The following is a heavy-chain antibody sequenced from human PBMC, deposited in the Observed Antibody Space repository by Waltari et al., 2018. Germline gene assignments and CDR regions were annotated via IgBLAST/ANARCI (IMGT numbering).Heavy chain of an antibody. J-gene: IGHJ4*02. CDR1: GYTFTSYG. Sequence: QVQLVQSGAEVKKPGASVKVSCKASGYTFTSYGISWVRQAPGQGLEWMGWVSAYNVNTNYAQKLQGRVTMTTVTATTTAYMEPRSLRSDDPAVYYCARDPRPLLWFRELLVHFDYWGQGTLVTVSS. V-gene: IGHV1-18*01. CDR3: ARDPRPLLWFRELLVHFDY. D-gene: IGHD3-10*01. CDR2: VSAYNVNT.